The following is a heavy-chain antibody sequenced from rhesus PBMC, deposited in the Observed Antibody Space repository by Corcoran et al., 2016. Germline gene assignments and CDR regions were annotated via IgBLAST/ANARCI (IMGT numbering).Heavy chain of an antibody. CDR2: NKNKADGGTA. J-gene: IGHJ4*01. Sequence: EVQLVESGGGLVQPGGSLRLSCAASGFTFSNYWMSWVRQAPGKGLDWVGQNKNKADGGTAAETESVKGRVTISRDDSKNTLYLQMNSLQTEDTAVYYCARGSDDYWGQGVLVTVSS. CDR1: GFTFSNYW. CDR3: ARGSDDY. V-gene: IGHV3-16*02.